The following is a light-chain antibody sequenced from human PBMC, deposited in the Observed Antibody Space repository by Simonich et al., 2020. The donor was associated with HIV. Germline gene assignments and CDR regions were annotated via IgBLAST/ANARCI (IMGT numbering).Light chain of an antibody. Sequence: DIQMTQSPSTLSASVGERYNTTGRASQSISSWVAWYHQKPGKAPKLLIYKASSLESGVPSRFSGSGSGTEFTLTISSLQPDDFGTYYCQQYDSFTFGPGTKVDIK. J-gene: IGKJ3*01. CDR2: KAS. CDR3: QQYDSFT. CDR1: QSISSW. V-gene: IGKV1-5*03.